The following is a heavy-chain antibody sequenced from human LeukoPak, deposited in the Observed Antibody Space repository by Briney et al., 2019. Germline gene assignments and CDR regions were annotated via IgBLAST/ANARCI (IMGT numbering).Heavy chain of an antibody. CDR1: GFTFSDYW. Sequence: GGSLRLSCVASGFTFSDYWMSWVRQAPGMGLEWVANIETDGDEKNYVDSVKGRFTISRDNARNSLYLQMNSLRVEDTAVHYCARDIPSGFYTPDYWGRGTLVTVSS. CDR3: ARDIPSGFYTPDY. D-gene: IGHD5-12*01. J-gene: IGHJ4*02. CDR2: IETDGDEK. V-gene: IGHV3-7*01.